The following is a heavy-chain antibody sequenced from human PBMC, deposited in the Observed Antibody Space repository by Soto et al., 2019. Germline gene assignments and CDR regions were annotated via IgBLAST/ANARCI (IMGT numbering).Heavy chain of an antibody. D-gene: IGHD2-15*01. J-gene: IGHJ4*02. Sequence: EVQLVESGGGLVQPGGSLRLSCAASGFTFSSYWMHWVRQAPGKGLVWVSRINSDGSSTSYADSVKGRFTISSENANNTLYLQMNSLRAEDTAVYYCVRTSLVVAAATREDYWGQGTLLTVSS. CDR2: INSDGSST. V-gene: IGHV3-74*01. CDR1: GFTFSSYW. CDR3: VRTSLVVAAATREDY.